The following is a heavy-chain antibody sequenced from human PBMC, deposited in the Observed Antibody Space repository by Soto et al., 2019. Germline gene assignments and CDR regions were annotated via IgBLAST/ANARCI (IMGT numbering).Heavy chain of an antibody. CDR2: INSDGTYA. Sequence: GGSLRLSCETSGFTFRRYTMSWVRQAPGKGLDWVSSINSDGTYAHYAESVKGRFTISRDDAKQSLYLQLNRLRAADTATYYCVRGTPTPGLDIWGRGTTVT. CDR1: GFTFRRYT. J-gene: IGHJ6*02. CDR3: VRGTPTPGLDI. V-gene: IGHV3-21*04. D-gene: IGHD1-1*01.